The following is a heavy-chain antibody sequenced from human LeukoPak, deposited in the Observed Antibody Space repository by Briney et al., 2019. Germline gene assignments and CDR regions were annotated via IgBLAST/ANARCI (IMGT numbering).Heavy chain of an antibody. V-gene: IGHV1-18*01. CDR3: ARSVNYGDYPDDY. CDR2: ISAYNGNT. CDR1: GYTFTSYG. Sequence: ASVKVSCKSSGYTFTSYGVSWLRQAPGQGLEWMGWISAYNGNTNYAQKFQDRVTMTTDTSTSTAYMELRSLTSDDTAVYFCARSVNYGDYPDDYWGQGTLVTVSS. J-gene: IGHJ4*02. D-gene: IGHD4-17*01.